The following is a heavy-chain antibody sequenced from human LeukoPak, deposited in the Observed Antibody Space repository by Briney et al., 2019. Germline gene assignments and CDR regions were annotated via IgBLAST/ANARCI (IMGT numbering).Heavy chain of an antibody. CDR1: GFTFSSYA. V-gene: IGHV3-30-3*01. CDR2: ISYDGSNK. J-gene: IGHJ4*02. CDR3: ARDARLYDSSGYYLDY. Sequence: GGSLRLSCAASGFTFSSYAMHWVRQAPGKGLEWVAVISYDGSNKYYADSVKGRFTISGDNSKNTLYLQMNSLRAEDTAVYYCARDARLYDSSGYYLDYWGQGTLVTVSS. D-gene: IGHD3-22*01.